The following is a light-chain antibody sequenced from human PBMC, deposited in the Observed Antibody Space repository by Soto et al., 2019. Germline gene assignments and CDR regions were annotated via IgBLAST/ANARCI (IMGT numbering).Light chain of an antibody. Sequence: EVVLTQSPATLSLSPGERATLSCRASQSVSYYLAWYQQKPGQAPRLLIYDASNRATGVPARFSGSGSGTDFTLTISSLEPEDFAVYYCQQRDNWLSFGGGTKVEI. CDR2: DAS. CDR1: QSVSYY. CDR3: QQRDNWLS. J-gene: IGKJ4*01. V-gene: IGKV3-11*01.